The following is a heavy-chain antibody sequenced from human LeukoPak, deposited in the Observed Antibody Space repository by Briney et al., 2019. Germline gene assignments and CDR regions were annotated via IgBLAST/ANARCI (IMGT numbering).Heavy chain of an antibody. CDR3: AKDPPVYGSGSPYYFDY. Sequence: GGSLRLSCAASGFTFSSYAMSWVRQAPGKGLEWVSAISGSGGSTYYADSVKGRFTISRDNSKNTLYPQMNSLRAEDTAVYYCAKDPPVYGSGSPYYFDYWGQGTLVTVSS. V-gene: IGHV3-23*01. D-gene: IGHD3-10*01. J-gene: IGHJ4*02. CDR1: GFTFSSYA. CDR2: ISGSGGST.